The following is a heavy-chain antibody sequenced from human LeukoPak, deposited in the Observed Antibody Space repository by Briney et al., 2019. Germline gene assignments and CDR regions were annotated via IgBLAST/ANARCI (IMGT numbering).Heavy chain of an antibody. CDR3: ARRTVTGTYDY. CDR1: GFTFNDYW. V-gene: IGHV3-74*01. CDR2: INTDGSST. J-gene: IGHJ4*02. D-gene: IGHD1-1*01. Sequence: PGGSLRLSCAASGFTFNDYWMHWVRQAPGKGRLWVSRINTDGSSTDYADSVKGRFTISRDNAKNTLYLQMDSLRAEDSAVYYCARRTVTGTYDYWGQGTLVTAS.